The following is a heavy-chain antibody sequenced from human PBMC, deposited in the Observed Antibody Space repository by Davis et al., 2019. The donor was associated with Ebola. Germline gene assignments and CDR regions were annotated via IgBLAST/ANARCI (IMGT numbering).Heavy chain of an antibody. V-gene: IGHV3-23*01. Sequence: PGGSLRLSCAASGFTFSSYAMSWARQAPGKGLEWVSAISGSGGSTYYADSVKGRFTISRDNSKNTLYLQMNSLRDEDTAVYYCANLGGGVGYWGQGTLVTVSS. J-gene: IGHJ4*02. CDR1: GFTFSSYA. CDR3: ANLGGGVGY. CDR2: ISGSGGST. D-gene: IGHD3-10*01.